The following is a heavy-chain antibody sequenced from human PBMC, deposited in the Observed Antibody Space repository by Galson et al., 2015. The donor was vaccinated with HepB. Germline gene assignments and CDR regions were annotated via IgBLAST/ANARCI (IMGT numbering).Heavy chain of an antibody. V-gene: IGHV5-10-1*01. Sequence: QSGAEVKKPGESLRTSCKGSGYSFTSYWISWVRQMPGKGLEWMGRIDPSDSYTNYSPSFQGHVTISADKSISTAYLQWSSLKASDTAMYYCARTGYGGNSVFVSLAYWGQGTLVTVSS. CDR2: IDPSDSYT. CDR3: ARTGYGGNSVFVSLAY. J-gene: IGHJ4*02. D-gene: IGHD4-23*01. CDR1: GYSFTSYW.